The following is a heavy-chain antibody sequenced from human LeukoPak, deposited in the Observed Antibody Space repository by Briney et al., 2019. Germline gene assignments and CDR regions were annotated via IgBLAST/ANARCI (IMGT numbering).Heavy chain of an antibody. J-gene: IGHJ4*02. CDR2: ISGSGGST. D-gene: IGHD3-10*01. CDR3: AKGRWFGELLFGY. CDR1: GFTFSSYG. V-gene: IGHV3-23*01. Sequence: GGSLRLSCAASGFTFSSYGMSWVRQAPGKGLEWVSAISGSGGSTYYADSVKGRFTISRDNSKNTLYLQMNSLRAEDTAVYYCAKGRWFGELLFGYWGQGTLVTVSS.